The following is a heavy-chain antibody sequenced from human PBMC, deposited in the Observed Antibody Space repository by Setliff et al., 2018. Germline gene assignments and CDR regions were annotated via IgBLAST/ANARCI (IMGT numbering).Heavy chain of an antibody. CDR2: RHDNGKS. J-gene: IGHJ4*02. CDR1: PGSISRHY. CDR3: AKGGTYRYFDY. Sequence: SETLSLTCTVSPGSISRHYWSWFRQAPGKGLEWIGYRHDNGKSDYNPSLGSRVTISLDTSKNQFSLMLTSVTAADTAVYYCAKGGTYRYFDYWGQGTPVTVSS. D-gene: IGHD2-15*01. V-gene: IGHV4-59*11.